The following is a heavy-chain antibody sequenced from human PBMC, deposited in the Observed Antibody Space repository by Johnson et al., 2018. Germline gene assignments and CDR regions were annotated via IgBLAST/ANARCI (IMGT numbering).Heavy chain of an antibody. Sequence: VQLVQSGGGLVQPGRSLRLSCAASGFTFDDYAMHWVRQVPGKGLEWVSGISWNSGSIGYADSLKGRFTISRDNAKNSLYLQMNSLRAEDTALYYCAKDAVEMATTFQHWGQGTLVTVSS. CDR2: ISWNSGSI. D-gene: IGHD5-24*01. V-gene: IGHV3-9*01. CDR3: AKDAVEMATTFQH. J-gene: IGHJ1*01. CDR1: GFTFDDYA.